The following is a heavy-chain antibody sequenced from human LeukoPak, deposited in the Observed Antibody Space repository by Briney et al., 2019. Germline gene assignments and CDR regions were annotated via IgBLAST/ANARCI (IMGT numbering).Heavy chain of an antibody. D-gene: IGHD3-16*01. CDR1: GYSINSGYY. Sequence: SETLSLTCTVSGYSINSGYYWGWIRQPPGKGLEWIGSMYHGGSTYYNPSLKSRVTISVDTSKNQFSLKLSSVTAADTAVYYCARGDVDYVYWGQGTLVTVSS. CDR3: ARGDVDYVY. J-gene: IGHJ4*02. CDR2: MYHGGST. V-gene: IGHV4-38-2*02.